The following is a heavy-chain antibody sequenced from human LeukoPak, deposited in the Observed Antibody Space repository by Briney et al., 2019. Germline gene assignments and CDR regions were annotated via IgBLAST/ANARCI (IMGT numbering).Heavy chain of an antibody. CDR3: ARDGIAAAGALGAFDI. V-gene: IGHV4-30-4*01. Sequence: PSETLSLTCTVSGGSISSGGYYWSWIRQPPGKGLEWIGYIYYSGGTYYNPSLKSRVTISVDTSKNQFSLKLSSVTAADTAVYYCARDGIAAAGALGAFDIWGQGTMVTVSS. D-gene: IGHD6-13*01. J-gene: IGHJ3*02. CDR2: IYYSGGT. CDR1: GGSISSGGYY.